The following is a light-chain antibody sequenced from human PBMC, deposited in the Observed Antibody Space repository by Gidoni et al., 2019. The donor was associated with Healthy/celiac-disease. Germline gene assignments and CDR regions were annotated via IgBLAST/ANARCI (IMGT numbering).Light chain of an antibody. V-gene: IGKV3-20*01. J-gene: IGKJ1*01. CDR2: GAS. CDR3: QQYGSSRT. Sequence: EIVLTQSPGTLSLSPGERALLSCRASQSVSSSYLAWYQQKPGQAPRLLIYGASSRATCIPDRFSGSGSGTDFTLTISRLEPEDFAVYYCQQYGSSRTFGQGTKVEIK. CDR1: QSVSSSY.